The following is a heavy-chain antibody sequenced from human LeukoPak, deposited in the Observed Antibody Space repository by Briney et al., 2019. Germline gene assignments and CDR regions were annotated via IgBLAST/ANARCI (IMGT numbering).Heavy chain of an antibody. V-gene: IGHV3-23*01. CDR2: ISGNAGST. CDR1: GFTLSSYA. CDR3: AKDIVVVPAATPQGPFDY. J-gene: IGHJ4*02. Sequence: GGSLRLSCTASGFTLSSYAMSWVRQAPGKGLEWVSLISGNAGSTYYADSVKGRFTISRDNSKNTLYLQMNSLRAEDTAVYYCAKDIVVVPAATPQGPFDYWGQGTLVTVSS. D-gene: IGHD2-2*02.